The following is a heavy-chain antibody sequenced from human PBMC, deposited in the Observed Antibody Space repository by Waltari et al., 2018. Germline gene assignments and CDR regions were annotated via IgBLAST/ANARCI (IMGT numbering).Heavy chain of an antibody. Sequence: QVQLVESGGGVVQPGRSLRRSCVGSGFTFSTYAMHWVRQAPGKGLEWLAVISKDGKNNYYADSAKGRFTISRDNSQNTLYLQMNRLRPDDTAVYYCSTPDYSNMDVWGKGTTVTVSS. V-gene: IGHV3-30*14. CDR3: STPDYSNMDV. CDR1: GFTFSTYA. D-gene: IGHD2-15*01. CDR2: ISKDGKNN. J-gene: IGHJ6*03.